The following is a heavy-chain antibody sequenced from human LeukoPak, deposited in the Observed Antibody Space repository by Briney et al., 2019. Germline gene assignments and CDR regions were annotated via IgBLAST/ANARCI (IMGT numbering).Heavy chain of an antibody. V-gene: IGHV3-7*01. CDR2: IKQDGSEK. CDR1: LCTLSSYW. J-gene: IGHJ6*02. CDR3: ARAGSYCSSTSCLDYYYGMDV. Sequence: PGGSLTLPCPASLCTLSSYWMRWLRQAPGEGLEGVANIKQDGSEKYYVDSVKGRFTISRDNAKNPLYLQMNSLRAEGTAVYYCARAGSYCSSTSCLDYYYGMDVWGQGTTVTVSS. D-gene: IGHD2-2*01.